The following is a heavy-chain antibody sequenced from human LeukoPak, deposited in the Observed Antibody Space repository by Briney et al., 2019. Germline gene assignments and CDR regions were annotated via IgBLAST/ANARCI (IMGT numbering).Heavy chain of an antibody. CDR2: IWYDGSNE. Sequence: PGGSLRLSCTPSGYTFNGYGMHWVPRAPGKGPEWVEVIWYDGSNEYDADSVTGRFTISRDNPKQPMYLQMNSLRGEDTAVYYCARHNSGRLDYWGQGTLVTVSS. V-gene: IGHV3-33*01. J-gene: IGHJ4*02. CDR1: GYTFNGYG. D-gene: IGHD6-19*01. CDR3: ARHNSGRLDY.